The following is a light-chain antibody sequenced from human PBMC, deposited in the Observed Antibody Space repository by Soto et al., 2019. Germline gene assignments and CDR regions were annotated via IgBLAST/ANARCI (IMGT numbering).Light chain of an antibody. J-gene: IGKJ2*01. Sequence: EIVLTQSPATLSLSPGERATLSCRASQSVNSYLAWYQQKPDQPPRLLIYDASNRATGIPGRFRGSGSETDFTLTISSLEPEDFAVYYCQQRSNWPYTFGQGTKLEIK. CDR1: QSVNSY. CDR3: QQRSNWPYT. V-gene: IGKV3-11*01. CDR2: DAS.